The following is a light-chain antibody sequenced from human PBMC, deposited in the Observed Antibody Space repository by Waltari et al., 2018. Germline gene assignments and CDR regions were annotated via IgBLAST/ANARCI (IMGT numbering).Light chain of an antibody. J-gene: IGLJ2*01. V-gene: IGLV2-23*02. Sequence: QSALTQPASVSGSPGQSIPIPCTGTTSDGGNYNLVPWYQQHPGKAPKLIIYEVTKRPSGVSNRFSGSKSGNTASLTISGLQADDEADYYCHSHATSITSVIFGGGTKLTVI. CDR1: TSDGGNYNL. CDR2: EVT. CDR3: HSHATSITSVI.